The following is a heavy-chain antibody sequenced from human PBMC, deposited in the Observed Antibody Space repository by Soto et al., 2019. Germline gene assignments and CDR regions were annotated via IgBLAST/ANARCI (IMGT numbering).Heavy chain of an antibody. CDR1: GGSISSYY. CDR2: IHHSGST. CDR3: AREDDGGDSLDV. Sequence: SETLSLTCTVSGGSISSYYWSWIRQPPGKGLEWIGYIHHSGSTNYNPSLKSRVTISVDTSKNQFSLHLTSVTAADTAVYFCAREDDGGDSLDVWGQGTTVTVSS. J-gene: IGHJ6*02. V-gene: IGHV4-4*08. D-gene: IGHD2-21*02.